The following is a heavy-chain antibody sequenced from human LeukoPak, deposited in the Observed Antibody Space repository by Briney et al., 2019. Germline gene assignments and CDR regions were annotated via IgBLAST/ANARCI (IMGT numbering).Heavy chain of an antibody. CDR1: RCTFNSYA. Sequence: SVKVSRKASRCTFNSYAISWVRQPPAPGLEAMGVIIPIFCTAHIAQKFQDRVTITTDEPTSAAYMELSNLRAEDTPVYFLLSTDIVVVPARYWFDGWGQGSLVTVSS. CDR2: IIPIFCTA. CDR3: LSTDIVVVPARYWFDG. D-gene: IGHD2-2*01. V-gene: IGHV1-69*05. J-gene: IGHJ5*02.